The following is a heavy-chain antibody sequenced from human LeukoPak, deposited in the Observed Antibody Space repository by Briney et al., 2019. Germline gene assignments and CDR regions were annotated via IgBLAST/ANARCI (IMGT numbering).Heavy chain of an antibody. J-gene: IGHJ4*02. CDR3: AKESPYTSPRNYYFDH. CDR2: LSFDATAT. V-gene: IGHV3-23*01. CDR1: GFTFSSFA. D-gene: IGHD5-18*01. Sequence: GSLRLSCTASGFTFSSFAMSWVRQAPGKGPEWVSALSFDATATYYADSVRGRFTISRDNSRNTLYLQMNSLRAEDTAIYYCAKESPYTSPRNYYFDHWGQGALVTVSS.